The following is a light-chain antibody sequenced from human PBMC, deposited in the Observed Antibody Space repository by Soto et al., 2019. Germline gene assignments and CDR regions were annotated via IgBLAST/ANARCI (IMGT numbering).Light chain of an antibody. CDR2: GAS. CDR3: QQYGSSPPVT. Sequence: EIVLTQSPGTLSLSPGERATLSCRASQSVSSSYLAWYQQKPGQAPRLLIYGASSRATGIPDRFSGSGSGTDFTLTIRRLEPEEFAVYYCQQYGSSPPVTFGGGTKVEIK. V-gene: IGKV3-20*01. J-gene: IGKJ4*01. CDR1: QSVSSSY.